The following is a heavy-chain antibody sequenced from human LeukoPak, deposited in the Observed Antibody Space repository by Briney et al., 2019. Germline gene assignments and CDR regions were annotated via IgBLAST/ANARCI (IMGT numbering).Heavy chain of an antibody. D-gene: IGHD2-15*01. V-gene: IGHV3-30*10. CDR2: ISYIVNNK. CDR1: IFTFSSYT. J-gene: IGHJ4*02. CDR3: ARTYGYCSGSSCYSCRYFDY. Sequence: PGGSLTLSCAASIFTFSSYTMHCVRQAPDKGLEWVAFISYIVNNKYYTNSMKAPFTISRDNPINTLYLQTNSLINKDMSVYYCARTYGYCSGSSCYSCRYFDYWGQGTLVTVSS.